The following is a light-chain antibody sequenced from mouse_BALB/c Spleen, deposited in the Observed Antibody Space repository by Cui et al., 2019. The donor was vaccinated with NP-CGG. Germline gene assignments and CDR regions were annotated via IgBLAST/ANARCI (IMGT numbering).Light chain of an antibody. CDR3: ALWYSNHWV. CDR2: GTN. V-gene: IGLV1*01. CDR1: TGAVTTSNY. Sequence: QAAVTPESALIISPGKTVTLTCRSSTGAVTTSNYANWVQEKPDHLFTGLIGGTNNRAPGVPARFSGSLIGDKAALTITGAQTEDEAIYFCALWYSNHWVFGGGTKLTVL. J-gene: IGLJ1*01.